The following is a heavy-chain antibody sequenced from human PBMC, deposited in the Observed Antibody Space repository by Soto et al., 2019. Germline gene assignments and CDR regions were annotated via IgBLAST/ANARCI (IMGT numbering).Heavy chain of an antibody. J-gene: IGHJ4*02. CDR1: GFTFTNYA. V-gene: IGHV3-23*01. CDR3: ARGYCSGGRCYRRYFDC. Sequence: GGSLRLSCAASGFTFTNYAMTWVRQAPGKGLEWVSVIGGTDDSTYYADSVKGRFTISRDNSKNPVYLQMNSLRAEDTAVYYCARGYCSGGRCYRRYFDCWGQGTLVTVSS. D-gene: IGHD2-15*01. CDR2: IGGTDDST.